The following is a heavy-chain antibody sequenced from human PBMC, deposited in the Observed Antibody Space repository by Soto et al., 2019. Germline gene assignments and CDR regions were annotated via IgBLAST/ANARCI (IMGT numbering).Heavy chain of an antibody. CDR3: ARFTYYYGSGRETNWFDP. V-gene: IGHV4-59*08. CDR1: GGSISSYY. Sequence: PSETLSLTCTVSGGSISSYYWSWIRQPPGKGLEWIGYIYYSGSTNYNPSLKSRVTISVDTSKNQFSLKLSSVTAADTAVYYGARFTYYYGSGRETNWFDPWGQGTLVTVSS. D-gene: IGHD3-10*01. CDR2: IYYSGST. J-gene: IGHJ5*02.